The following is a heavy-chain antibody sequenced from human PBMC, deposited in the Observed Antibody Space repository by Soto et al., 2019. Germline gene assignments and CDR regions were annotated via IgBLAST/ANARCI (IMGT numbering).Heavy chain of an antibody. Sequence: GGPVKVSFKASGYTFTDYFIHWVRQAPGQGFEWMGWINPNSRGTNYAQKFQGRVTMTRDTSNSTAYMELRGLTSDDTAVYYCARVTLKAGNWFDPWGQGTLVTVSS. V-gene: IGHV1-2*02. CDR1: GYTFTDYF. J-gene: IGHJ5*02. CDR3: ARVTLKAGNWFDP. CDR2: INPNSRGT.